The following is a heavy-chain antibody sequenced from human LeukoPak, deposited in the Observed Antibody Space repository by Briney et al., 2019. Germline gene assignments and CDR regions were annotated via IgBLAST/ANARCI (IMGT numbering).Heavy chain of an antibody. D-gene: IGHD3-3*01. V-gene: IGHV4-59*08. Sequence: PSETLSLTCTVSGGSISSNYWSWIRQSPGKGLEWIGYTYYRGSTDYNPSLKSRVTISVDTSKNQFSLKLSSVTAADTAVYYCARQNYDEVNYHYYGLDVWGQGTTVTVSS. CDR3: ARQNYDEVNYHYYGLDV. J-gene: IGHJ6*02. CDR2: TYYRGST. CDR1: GGSISSNY.